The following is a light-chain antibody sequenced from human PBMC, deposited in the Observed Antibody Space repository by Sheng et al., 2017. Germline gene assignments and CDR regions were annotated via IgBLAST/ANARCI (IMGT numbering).Light chain of an antibody. CDR3: QSYDARLSGWV. CDR1: RFEHRAGYD. J-gene: IGLJ3*02. Sequence: QSVLTQPPSVSGAPGQRVTISCSGSRFEHRAGYDVHWYQQFPGTAPKLVIYGTTIGPQGSLTDSLAPSLATSAXLAITGLQTEDEADYYCQSYDARLSGWVFGGGTRLTVL. V-gene: IGLV1-40*01. CDR2: GTT.